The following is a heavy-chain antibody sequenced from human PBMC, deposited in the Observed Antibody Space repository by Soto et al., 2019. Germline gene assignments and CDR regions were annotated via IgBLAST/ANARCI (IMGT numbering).Heavy chain of an antibody. V-gene: IGHV1-3*01. CDR1: GYTFTSYA. CDR3: ARECQTPFILCY. D-gene: IGHD2-15*01. J-gene: IGHJ4*02. CDR2: INAGNGNT. Sequence: QVQLVQSGAEVKKPGASVKVSCKASGYTFTSYAMNWVRQAPGQRLEWMGWINAGNGNTKYSQKFQGRVTITRDTSASTAYLELSSLRSEDTAVYYCARECQTPFILCYWGQGTLVPVSS.